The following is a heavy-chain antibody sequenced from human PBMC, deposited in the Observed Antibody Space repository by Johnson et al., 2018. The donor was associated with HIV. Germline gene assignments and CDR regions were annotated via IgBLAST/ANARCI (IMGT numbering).Heavy chain of an antibody. J-gene: IGHJ3*02. D-gene: IGHD6-6*01. CDR3: ANFGARYSSSAVSEDAFDI. CDR2: ISYDGSNK. V-gene: IGHV3-30*18. CDR1: GFTFSSYG. Sequence: VQLVESGGGVVQPGRSLRLSCAASGFTFSSYGMHWVRQAPGKGLEWVAVISYDGSNKYYADSVKGRFTISRDNSKHERYLQMNSLRAEEPAVYDCANFGARYSSSAVSEDAFDIWGQWTMVTVSS.